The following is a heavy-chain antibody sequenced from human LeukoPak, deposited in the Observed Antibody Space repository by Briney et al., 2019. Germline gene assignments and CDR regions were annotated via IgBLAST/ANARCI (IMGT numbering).Heavy chain of an antibody. Sequence: GGSLRLSCAPSGFTFDDYGMSWVRQAPGKGLEWVSGINWNGGSTGYAGSVKGRFTISRDNAKNSLYLQMNSLRAEDTALYYCARLSYSSSFKSNAFDIWGQGTMVTVSS. CDR2: INWNGGST. V-gene: IGHV3-20*04. CDR1: GFTFDDYG. J-gene: IGHJ3*02. D-gene: IGHD6-13*01. CDR3: ARLSYSSSFKSNAFDI.